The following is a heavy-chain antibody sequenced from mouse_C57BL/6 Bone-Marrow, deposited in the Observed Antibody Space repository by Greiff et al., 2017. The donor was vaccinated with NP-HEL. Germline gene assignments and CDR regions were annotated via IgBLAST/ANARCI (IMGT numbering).Heavy chain of an antibody. CDR2: IYPGDGDT. J-gene: IGHJ4*01. CDR1: GYAFSSSW. Sequence: QVQLQQSGPELVKPGASVKISCKASGYAFSSSWMNWVKQRPGKGLEWIGRIYPGDGDTNYNGKFKGKATLTEDKSSSTAYMQLSSLTSEDSSVYFCARDMDYWGQGTSVTVSS. CDR3: ARDMDY. V-gene: IGHV1-82*01.